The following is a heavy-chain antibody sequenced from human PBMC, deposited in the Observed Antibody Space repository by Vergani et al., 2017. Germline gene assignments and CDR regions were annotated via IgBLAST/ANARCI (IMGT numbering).Heavy chain of an antibody. V-gene: IGHV1-69*02. CDR1: GGTFSSYT. Sequence: QVQLVQSGAEVKKPGSSVKVSCKASGGTFSSYTISWVRQAPGQGLEWMGRIIPILGIANYAQKFQGRVTITADKSTSTAYMELSSLRSEDTAVYYCARDNTSGSTGMDVWGQGTTVTVSS. CDR2: IIPILGIA. D-gene: IGHD2-15*01. J-gene: IGHJ6*02. CDR3: ARDNTSGSTGMDV.